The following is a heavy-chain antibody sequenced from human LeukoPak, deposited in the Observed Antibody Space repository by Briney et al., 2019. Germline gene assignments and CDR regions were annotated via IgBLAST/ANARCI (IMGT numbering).Heavy chain of an antibody. CDR2: FDPEDGET. CDR3: ATVLQGYQLLGDY. J-gene: IGHJ4*02. Sequence: GASVKVSCKVSGYTLTELSMHGVRQAPGKGLEWMGGFDPEDGETIYAQKFQGRVTMTEDTSTDTAYMELSSLRSEDTAVYYCATVLQGYQLLGDYWGQGTLVTVSS. CDR1: GYTLTELS. D-gene: IGHD2-2*01. V-gene: IGHV1-24*01.